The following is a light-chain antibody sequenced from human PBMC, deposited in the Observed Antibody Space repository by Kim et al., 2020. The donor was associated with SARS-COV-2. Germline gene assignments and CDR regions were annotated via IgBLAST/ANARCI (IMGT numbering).Light chain of an antibody. Sequence: EIVLAQSPGTLFLSPGERATLSCRASQPVTTAYLAWYQQRPGQAPRLLIYGASTRAAGIPDRFSGGGSGTDFTLIISRLEPEDFAVYYCQQSAASLPTFGGGTKVDIK. CDR1: QPVTTAY. V-gene: IGKV3-20*01. CDR3: QQSAASLPT. CDR2: GAS. J-gene: IGKJ4*01.